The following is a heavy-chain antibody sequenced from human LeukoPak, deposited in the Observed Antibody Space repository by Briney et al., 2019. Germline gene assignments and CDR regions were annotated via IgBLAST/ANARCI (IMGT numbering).Heavy chain of an antibody. CDR2: ISSSSSYI. V-gene: IGHV3-21*01. Sequence: PGGSLRLSCAASGFTFSSYSMNWVRQAPGKGLEWVSSISSSSSYIYYADSVKGRFTISRDNAKNSLYLQMNSLRAEDTAVYYCARGRASSGSYAFDIWGQGTMVTVSS. CDR3: ARGRASSGSYAFDI. CDR1: GFTFSSYS. J-gene: IGHJ3*02. D-gene: IGHD6-19*01.